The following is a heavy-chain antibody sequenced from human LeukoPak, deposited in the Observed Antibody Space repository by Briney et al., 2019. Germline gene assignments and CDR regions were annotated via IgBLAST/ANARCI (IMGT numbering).Heavy chain of an antibody. Sequence: PGGSLRLSCAASGFSFRSYSMDWVRQAPGKGLEWVSSITGSSSYISYADSEKRLFTISRDNAKHSLFLHKNSLSPENTDVYFCAGDRLEGGEAFDSWGQGTLVTVSS. CDR2: ITGSSSYI. V-gene: IGHV3-21*01. J-gene: IGHJ4*02. D-gene: IGHD3-16*01. CDR1: GFSFRSYS. CDR3: AGDRLEGGEAFDS.